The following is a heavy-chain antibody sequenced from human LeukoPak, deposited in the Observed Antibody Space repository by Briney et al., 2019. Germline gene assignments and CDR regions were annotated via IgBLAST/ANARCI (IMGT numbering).Heavy chain of an antibody. CDR1: GGSISSIY. D-gene: IGHD2-15*01. CDR3: AREYCSGATCYDDAFDI. J-gene: IGHJ3*02. Sequence: SETLSLTCTVSGGSISSIYWSWLRQPPGKGLEWVGFIFFSGGTNYNPSLKRGVTISVDTSKTQFSLQLRSVTAADTAVYYCAREYCSGATCYDDAFDIWGQGTMVTVSS. CDR2: IFFSGGT. V-gene: IGHV4-59*12.